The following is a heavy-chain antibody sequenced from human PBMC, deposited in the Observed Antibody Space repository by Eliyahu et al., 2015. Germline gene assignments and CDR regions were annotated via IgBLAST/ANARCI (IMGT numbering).Heavy chain of an antibody. CDR1: XXSFXXYY. J-gene: IGHJ4*02. D-gene: IGHD4-23*01. V-gene: IGHV3-11*06. CDR2: INRGSSYT. Sequence: QVQLVESGGGLVKPGGSLRLLCAAXXXSFXXYYMSWIRQAPGKGLEWVSYINRGSSYTXYADSVQGRFTISRDDANNSLYLQMNSLRAEDTAVYYCARWVGGNPIDYWGQGTLVTVSS. CDR3: ARWVGGNPIDY.